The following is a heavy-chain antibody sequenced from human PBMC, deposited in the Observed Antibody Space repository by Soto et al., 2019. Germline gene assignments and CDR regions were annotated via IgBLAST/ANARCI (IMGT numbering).Heavy chain of an antibody. CDR2: INHSGST. CDR3: ATSVKDYYGSASPVDY. V-gene: IGHV4-34*01. Sequence: PSETLSLTCAVYGGSFSGYYLSWIRQPPGKGLEWIGEINHSGSTNYNPSLKSRVTISVDTSKNQFSLKLSSVTAADTAVYYCATSVKDYYGSASPVDYWGQGTLVTVSS. CDR1: GGSFSGYY. D-gene: IGHD3-10*01. J-gene: IGHJ4*02.